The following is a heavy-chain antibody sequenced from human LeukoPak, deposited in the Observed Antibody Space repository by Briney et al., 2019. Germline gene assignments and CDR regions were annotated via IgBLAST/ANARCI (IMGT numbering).Heavy chain of an antibody. CDR3: ARDRGGTYMYFQH. CDR1: GFTFRDYG. V-gene: IGHV3-30*02. J-gene: IGHJ1*01. Sequence: GGSLRLSCAASGFTFRDYGMHWVRQAPGKGLEWVAFIRYDGSEKYYADSVRGRFTISRDNAKNSLFLQMNSLRAEDTAFYYCARDRGGTYMYFQHWGQGTLVTVSS. D-gene: IGHD1-26*01. CDR2: IRYDGSEK.